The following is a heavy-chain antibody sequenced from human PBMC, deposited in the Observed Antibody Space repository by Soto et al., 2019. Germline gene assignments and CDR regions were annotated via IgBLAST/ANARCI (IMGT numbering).Heavy chain of an antibody. V-gene: IGHV4-34*01. J-gene: IGHJ4*02. D-gene: IGHD2-2*01. CDR3: ARGSPYCSSTSCYAAGSFDY. CDR2: INHSGST. Sequence: KPSETLSLTCTVYGGSFSGYYWSWIRQPPGKGLEWIGEINHSGSTNYNPSLKSRITISVDTSKKQFSLKLSSVTAADTAVYYCARGSPYCSSTSCYAAGSFDYWGQGTLVT. CDR1: GGSFSGYY.